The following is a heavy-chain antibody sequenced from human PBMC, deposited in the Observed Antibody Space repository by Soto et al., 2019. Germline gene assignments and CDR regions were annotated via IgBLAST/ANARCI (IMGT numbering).Heavy chain of an antibody. Sequence: QVQLQESGPGLVKPSQTLSLTCTVSGGSFGSGGSSWTWMRQHPEKGLAWIGFIYFSGGTYYNPSLKSRFTISVDTSKSQFSLKLNSVTAADTAVYYCARTEYNWSGEGYYFDYWGQGTLVTVSS. D-gene: IGHD1-20*01. CDR3: ARTEYNWSGEGYYFDY. CDR1: GGSFGSGGSS. CDR2: IYFSGGT. V-gene: IGHV4-31*03. J-gene: IGHJ4*02.